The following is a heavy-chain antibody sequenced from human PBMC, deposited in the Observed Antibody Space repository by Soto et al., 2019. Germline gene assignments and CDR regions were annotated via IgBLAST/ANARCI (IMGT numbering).Heavy chain of an antibody. CDR2: IIPVIDTA. CDR3: ARGSGADAFDI. Sequence: SVKVSCKVSGGTFNIRWVRQAPGQGLEWMGGIIPVIDTANYARKFQGRVVISADRATNIVYMEMMSLTLEDTAVYYCARGSGADAFDIWGQGTMVTVS. CDR1: GGTFN. J-gene: IGHJ3*02. V-gene: IGHV1-69*06. D-gene: IGHD7-27*01.